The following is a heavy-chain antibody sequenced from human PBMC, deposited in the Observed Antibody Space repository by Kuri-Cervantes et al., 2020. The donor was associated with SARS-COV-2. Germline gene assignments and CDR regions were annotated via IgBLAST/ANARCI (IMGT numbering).Heavy chain of an antibody. D-gene: IGHD6-13*01. J-gene: IGHJ1*01. CDR1: GFTFSSYW. CDR2: INHSGST. CDR3: ARVPEGGYSFQH. Sequence: GSLRLSCAASGFTFSSYWMSWIRQPPGKGLEWIGEINHSGSTNYNPSLKSRVTISVDTSKNQFSLKLSSVTAADTAVYYCARVPEGGYSFQHWGQGTLVTVSS. V-gene: IGHV4-34*01.